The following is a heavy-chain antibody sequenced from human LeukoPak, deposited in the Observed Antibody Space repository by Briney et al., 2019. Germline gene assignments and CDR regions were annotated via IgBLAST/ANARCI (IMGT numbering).Heavy chain of an antibody. D-gene: IGHD6-13*01. CDR3: ARGIAAAGTNCFDP. CDR1: GFTVSSNY. CDR2: IYAGGGT. Sequence: GRSLRLSCAASGFTVSSNYMSWVRQAPGKGLEWVSLIYAGGGTYYADSVKGRFTISRDNSKNTLYLQMNTLRAEDTAVYYCARGIAAAGTNCFDPWGQGTLVTVSS. V-gene: IGHV3-53*01. J-gene: IGHJ5*02.